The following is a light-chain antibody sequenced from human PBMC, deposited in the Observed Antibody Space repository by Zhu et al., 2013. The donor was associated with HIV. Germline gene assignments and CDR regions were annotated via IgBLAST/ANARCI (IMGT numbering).Light chain of an antibody. V-gene: IGKV3-15*01. J-gene: IGKJ1*01. CDR2: GTS. CDR1: QSVSSN. CDR3: LQYNKWPPVT. Sequence: EIVMTQSPATLSVSPGERATLSCRASQSVSSNLAWYQQKPGQAPRLLIYGTSTRATGIPARFSGSGSGTEFTLTISSLQSEDFAVYYCLQYNKWPPVTFGQGTKVEIK.